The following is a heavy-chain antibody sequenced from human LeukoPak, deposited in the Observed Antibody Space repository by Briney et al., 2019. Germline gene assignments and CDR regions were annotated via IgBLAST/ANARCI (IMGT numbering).Heavy chain of an antibody. CDR1: GYSFTSYW. D-gene: IGHD3-22*01. J-gene: IGHJ3*02. V-gene: IGHV5-51*01. CDR2: IYPGDSDT. CDR3: ARPPSYNSGAYYYAFDI. Sequence: GESLQISCKGSGYSFTSYWIGWVRQMPGKGLEWMGIIYPGDSDTRYSPSFQGQVTISADKSISTAYLQWSSLKASDTAMNYCARPPSYNSGAYYYAFDIWGQGTMVTVSS.